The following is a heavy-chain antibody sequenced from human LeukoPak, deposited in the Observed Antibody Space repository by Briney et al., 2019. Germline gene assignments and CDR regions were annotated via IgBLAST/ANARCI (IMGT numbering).Heavy chain of an antibody. V-gene: IGHV4-34*01. CDR1: GGSFSGYY. Sequence: PSETLSLTCAVYGGSFSGYYWSWIRQPPGKGLEWIGEINHSGSTNYNPYLKSRVTISVDTSKNQFSLKLSSVTAADTAVYYCARGIWGGSYSTHGGASYYCGMDVWGQGTTVTVSS. CDR3: ARGIWGGSYSTHGGASYYCGMDV. CDR2: INHSGST. D-gene: IGHD1-26*01. J-gene: IGHJ6*02.